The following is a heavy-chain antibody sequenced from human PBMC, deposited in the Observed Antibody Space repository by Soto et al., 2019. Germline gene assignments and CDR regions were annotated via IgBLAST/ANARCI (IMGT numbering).Heavy chain of an antibody. CDR1: GFTFNKYW. CDR3: ARLGFVGEGDF. Sequence: EVQLVESGGGLVQPGGSLRLSCATSGFTFNKYWIHWVRQAPGEGLVWVSRINGDGTHRDYAESVRGRFSISRDFAQSRVFLQMNSLKDEDTAVYYCARLGFVGEGDFWGQGIQVSVSS. D-gene: IGHD3-16*01. J-gene: IGHJ4*02. V-gene: IGHV3-74*01. CDR2: INGDGTHR.